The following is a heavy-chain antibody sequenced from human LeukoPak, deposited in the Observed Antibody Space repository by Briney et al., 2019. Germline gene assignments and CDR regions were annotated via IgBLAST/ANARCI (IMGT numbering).Heavy chain of an antibody. V-gene: IGHV3-23*01. Sequence: PGGSLRFSCATSGFTFNNNAMSWVRQAPGKGLEWVSAINGGGDATEYADSVKGRFTISRDNSKNTLYLQMNSLRPDDTAVYYCARCTASCYANAFDVWGQGTLLTVSS. CDR3: ARCTASCYANAFDV. D-gene: IGHD2-2*01. CDR1: GFTFNNNA. J-gene: IGHJ3*01. CDR2: INGGGDAT.